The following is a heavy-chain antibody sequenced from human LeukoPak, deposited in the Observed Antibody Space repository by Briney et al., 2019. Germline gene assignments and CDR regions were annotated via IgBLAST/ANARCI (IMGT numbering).Heavy chain of an antibody. J-gene: IGHJ3*02. CDR3: ARVNYDMTGESFDI. Sequence: GGSLGFSGEASGLTASSNSLSWVRKAPGKGLKWVSVFYSGGITYYADSVNGRFTITRDNSKNTLYLQMNSLRAENTAVYYCARVNYDMTGESFDIWVQGTMVTVSS. V-gene: IGHV3-53*01. D-gene: IGHD3-22*01. CDR2: FYSGGIT. CDR1: GLTASSNS.